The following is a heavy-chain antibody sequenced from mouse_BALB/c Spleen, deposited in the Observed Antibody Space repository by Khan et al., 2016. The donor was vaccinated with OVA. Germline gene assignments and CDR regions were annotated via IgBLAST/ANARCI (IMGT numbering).Heavy chain of an antibody. J-gene: IGHJ2*01. CDR1: GYTFSTYW. CDR2: INPTSGYT. V-gene: IGHV1-7*01. Sequence: QVQLQQSGAALAKPGASVKMSCKASGYTFSTYWMHWVKQRPGQGLEWIGYINPTSGYTDYNEKFKDKATLSADKSSSTAYMQLSRLTSEDSAVYYCTRDRIDYWGQGTTLPVSS. CDR3: TRDRIDY.